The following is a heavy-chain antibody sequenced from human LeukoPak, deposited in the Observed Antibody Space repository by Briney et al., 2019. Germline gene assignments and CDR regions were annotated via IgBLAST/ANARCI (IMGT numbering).Heavy chain of an antibody. D-gene: IGHD3-22*01. CDR2: ISSTNNYI. V-gene: IGHV3-21*01. CDR1: GFTFRSYT. J-gene: IGHJ4*02. Sequence: GGSLRLSCAASGFTFRSYTMTWVRQAPGKGLEWVSSISSTNNYIYYADSVKGRFTISRDNAKNSLYLQMNGLGAEDTAVYYCARDYDSSGSFDYWGRGTLVADSS. CDR3: ARDYDSSGSFDY.